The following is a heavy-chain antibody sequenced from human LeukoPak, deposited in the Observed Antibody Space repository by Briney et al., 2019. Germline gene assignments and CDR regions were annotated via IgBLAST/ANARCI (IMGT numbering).Heavy chain of an antibody. V-gene: IGHV1-18*01. D-gene: IGHD5-12*01. J-gene: IGHJ3*02. Sequence: ASVKVSCKASGYTFTSYGISWVRQAPGQGLEWMGWINAYNGNTNYAQKLQGRVTMTTDTSTSTAYMELRSLRSDDTAVYYCARDSGSSIVATIPEAFDIWGQGTMVTVSS. CDR3: ARDSGSSIVATIPEAFDI. CDR1: GYTFTSYG. CDR2: INAYNGNT.